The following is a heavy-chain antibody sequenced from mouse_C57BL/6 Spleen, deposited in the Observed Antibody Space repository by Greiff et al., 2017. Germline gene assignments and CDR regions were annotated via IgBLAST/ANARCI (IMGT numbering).Heavy chain of an antibody. Sequence: EVMLVESGGGLVKPGGSLKLSCAASGFTFSDYGMHWVRQAPEKGLEWVAYISSGSSTIYYADTVKGRFTISRDNAKNTLFLQMTSLRSEDTAMYYCARLTGYYFDYWGQGTTRTVSS. CDR3: ARLTGYYFDY. J-gene: IGHJ2*01. CDR2: ISSGSSTI. CDR1: GFTFSDYG. V-gene: IGHV5-17*01.